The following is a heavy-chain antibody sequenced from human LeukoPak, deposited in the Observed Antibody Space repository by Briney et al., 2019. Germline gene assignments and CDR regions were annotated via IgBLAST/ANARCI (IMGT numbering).Heavy chain of an antibody. Sequence: GGSLRLSCAASGFTFSSYAMSWVRQAPGKGLEWVSAISGSGGSTYYADSVKGRFTISRDNSKNTLYLQMNSLRAEDTAVYYCAKDYGSGSYRPRYFDYWGQGTLVTVSS. V-gene: IGHV3-23*01. J-gene: IGHJ4*02. CDR1: GFTFSSYA. CDR2: ISGSGGST. CDR3: AKDYGSGSYRPRYFDY. D-gene: IGHD3-10*01.